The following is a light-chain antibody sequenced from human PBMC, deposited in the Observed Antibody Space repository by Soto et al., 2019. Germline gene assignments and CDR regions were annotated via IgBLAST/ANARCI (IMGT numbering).Light chain of an antibody. J-gene: IGLJ2*01. V-gene: IGLV2-8*01. CDR3: CSYAGSDTMI. CDR1: SSDVGGYDY. Sequence: QSVLTQPPSASGSPGQSVTISCTGTSSDVGGYDYVSWYQQHPGKAPKLIIFEVNKWPSGVPDRFSGSKSGNTASLTVSGLQAEDEADYYCCSYAGSDTMIFGGGTKLTVL. CDR2: EVN.